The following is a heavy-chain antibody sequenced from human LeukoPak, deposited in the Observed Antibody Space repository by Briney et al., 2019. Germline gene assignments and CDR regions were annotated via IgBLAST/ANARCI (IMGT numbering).Heavy chain of an antibody. CDR3: ATLGYCSGTSCYAPQP. V-gene: IGHV3-23*01. CDR1: GFTFSSYA. CDR2: ISGSGDST. Sequence: GGPLRLSCAGSGFTFSSYAMPWVRQAPGKGLEWVSAISGSGDSTFYADSVKGRFTISRENSKNTLYLKVNSLRPEDTAVYYCATLGYCSGTSCYAPQPWGQGTLVTVCS. D-gene: IGHD2-2*01. J-gene: IGHJ5*02.